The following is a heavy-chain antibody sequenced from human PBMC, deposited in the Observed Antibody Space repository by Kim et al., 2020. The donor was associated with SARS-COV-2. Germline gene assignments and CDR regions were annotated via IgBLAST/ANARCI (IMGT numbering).Heavy chain of an antibody. J-gene: IGHJ4*02. CDR2: IYYSGST. Sequence: SETLSLTCTVSGGSISSYYWSWIRQPPGKGLEWIGYIYYSGSTNYNPSLKSRVTISVDTSKNQFSLKLSSVTAADTAVYYCARGQGGQLVLGYVDYWGQGTLVTVSS. CDR3: ARGQGGQLVLGYVDY. V-gene: IGHV4-59*13. D-gene: IGHD6-13*01. CDR1: GGSISSYY.